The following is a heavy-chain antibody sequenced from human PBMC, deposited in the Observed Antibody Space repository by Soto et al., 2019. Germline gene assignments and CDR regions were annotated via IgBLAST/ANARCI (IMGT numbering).Heavy chain of an antibody. Sequence: QVQLMQSRPEVKTPGASVKLSCKASGYTFSSYVITWVRQAPGQGLEWMGWISPFNYNTNYAQKFQGRVTMTTDTSTNTAYMELWSLRSDDTAVYYCARGGRRLGWFDPWGQGTLVTVSS. V-gene: IGHV1-18*01. D-gene: IGHD6-25*01. CDR1: GYTFSSYV. CDR2: ISPFNYNT. J-gene: IGHJ5*02. CDR3: ARGGRRLGWFDP.